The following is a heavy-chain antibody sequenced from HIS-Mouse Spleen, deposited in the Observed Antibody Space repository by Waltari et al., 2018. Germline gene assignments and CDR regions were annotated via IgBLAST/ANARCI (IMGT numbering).Heavy chain of an antibody. CDR1: GFTFSSYG. Sequence: QLQLVESGGGVVQPGRSRRLSCAASGFTFSSYGMHWVRQAPGKGLEWVAVISYDGSNKYYADSVKGRFTISRDNSKNTLYLQMNSLRAEDTAVYYCAKGGTGTTFAFDIWGQGTMVTVSS. D-gene: IGHD1-1*01. V-gene: IGHV3-30*18. CDR2: ISYDGSNK. CDR3: AKGGTGTTFAFDI. J-gene: IGHJ3*02.